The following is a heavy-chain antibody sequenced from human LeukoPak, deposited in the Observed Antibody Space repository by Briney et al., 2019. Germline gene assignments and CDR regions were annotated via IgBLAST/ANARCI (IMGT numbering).Heavy chain of an antibody. CDR1: EFTFTTYG. CDR3: ARDWKTNSFDY. V-gene: IGHV3-33*01. J-gene: IGHJ4*02. Sequence: GGSLRLFCAASEFTFTTYGMHWVRQAPGKGLEWVTFIYYDGSNIYYADYVKGRFTISRDISKNTLYLQMDSLRAEDTAIYYCARDWKTNSFDYWGQGTLVTVSS. D-gene: IGHD1-1*01. CDR2: IYYDGSNI.